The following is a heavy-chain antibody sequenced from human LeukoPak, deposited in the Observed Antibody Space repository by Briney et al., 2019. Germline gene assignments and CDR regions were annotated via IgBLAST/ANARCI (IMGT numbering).Heavy chain of an antibody. CDR3: APIPAAPPNFDY. V-gene: IGHV4-39*07. D-gene: IGHD2-2*01. CDR1: GGSISSSSYY. J-gene: IGHJ4*02. CDR2: IYYSGST. Sequence: SETLSLTCTVSGGSISSSSYYWGWIRQPPGKGLEWIGSIYYSGSTYYNPSLKSRVTISVDTSKNQFSLKLSSVTAADTAVYYCAPIPAAPPNFDYWGQGTLVTVSS.